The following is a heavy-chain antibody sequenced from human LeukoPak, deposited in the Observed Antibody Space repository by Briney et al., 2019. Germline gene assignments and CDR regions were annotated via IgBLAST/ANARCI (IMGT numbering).Heavy chain of an antibody. CDR3: ARGAGAVPPANWFDL. CDR1: GLTFSNYG. J-gene: IGHJ5*02. V-gene: IGHV3-30*19. CDR2: ISYDGSNK. Sequence: GGSLRLSRAASGLTFSNYGLHWVRQAPGKGLEWVAVISYDGSNKYYADSVKGRFTISRDNSKNTLYLQMNSLRAEDTALYYCARGAGAVPPANWFDLWGQGTLVSVSS. D-gene: IGHD6-6*01.